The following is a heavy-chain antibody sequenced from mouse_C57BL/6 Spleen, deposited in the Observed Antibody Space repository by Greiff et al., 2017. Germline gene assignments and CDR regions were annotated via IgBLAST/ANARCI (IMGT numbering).Heavy chain of an antibody. Sequence: EVQLQQSGAELVRPGASVKLSCTASGFNIKDDYMHWVKQRPEQGLEWIGWIDPENGDPEYASKFQGKATITADTSSNTAYLQLSSLTSEDTAVYYCIYGSSYFDYWGQGTTLTVSS. CDR3: IYGSSYFDY. D-gene: IGHD1-1*01. V-gene: IGHV14-4*01. CDR1: GFNIKDDY. CDR2: IDPENGDP. J-gene: IGHJ2*01.